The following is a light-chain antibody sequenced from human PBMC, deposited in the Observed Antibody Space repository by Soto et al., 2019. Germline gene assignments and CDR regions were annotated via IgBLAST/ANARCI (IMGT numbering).Light chain of an antibody. J-gene: IGKJ1*01. CDR3: LHDIDIPRT. Sequence: AIQMTQSPSSLSASVGDRVTITYRASQGIRDELGWNQKNAGKAPNLLISAASRLQMGVQSRLSGRGSGKDFLLPISSRQPEDFATYYCLHDIDIPRTFGQGTRV. CDR2: AAS. CDR1: QGIRDE. V-gene: IGKV1-6*01.